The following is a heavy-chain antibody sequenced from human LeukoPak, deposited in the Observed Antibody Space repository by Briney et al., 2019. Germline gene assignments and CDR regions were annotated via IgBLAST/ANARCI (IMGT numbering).Heavy chain of an antibody. CDR2: IRYTTSNI. V-gene: IGHV3-48*01. D-gene: IGHD1-26*01. CDR3: ARDCSGSDWNFYTMDF. CDR1: GFTFSKYS. J-gene: IGHJ6*01. Sequence: GGSLTLACAASGFTFSKYSMHWVRQATGKGLESVSYIRYTTSNIYYADSVQDRFPISRHNAKDSLYLQMNSLTAEDTAVYYGARDCSGSDWNFYTMDFWGEGATVTVSS.